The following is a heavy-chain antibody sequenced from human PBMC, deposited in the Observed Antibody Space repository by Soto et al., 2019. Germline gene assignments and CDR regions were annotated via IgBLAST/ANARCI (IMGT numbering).Heavy chain of an antibody. CDR2: MNPNSGNT. V-gene: IGHV1-8*01. J-gene: IGHJ6*02. CDR1: GYTFTSYD. D-gene: IGHD6-13*01. CDR3: ETTFGAAADPYYYYGMDV. Sequence: QVQLVQSGAKVKKPGASVKVSCKASGYTFTSYDINWVRQATGQGLEWMGWMNPNSGNTGYAQKFQGRVTMTRNTTISPAYMELSSLRSEDTAVYYCETTFGAAADPYYYYGMDVWGQGTTVTVSS.